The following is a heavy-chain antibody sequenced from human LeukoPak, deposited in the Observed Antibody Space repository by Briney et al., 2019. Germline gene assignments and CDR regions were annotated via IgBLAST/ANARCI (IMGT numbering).Heavy chain of an antibody. CDR1: GGSISSRDYY. V-gene: IGHV4-61*02. CDR3: ARSPPTFASISSGWFGGGAFDI. D-gene: IGHD6-19*01. Sequence: SETLSLTCTVSGGSISSRDYYWSWIRQPAGKGLEWIGRIYTSGSTNYNPSLKSRVTMSVDTSKNQFSLKLSSVTAADTAVYYCARSPPTFASISSGWFGGGAFDIWGQGTMVTVSS. CDR2: IYTSGST. J-gene: IGHJ3*02.